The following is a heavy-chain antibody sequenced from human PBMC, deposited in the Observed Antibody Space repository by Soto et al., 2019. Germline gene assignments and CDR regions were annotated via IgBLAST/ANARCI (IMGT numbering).Heavy chain of an antibody. V-gene: IGHV1-2*02. CDR2: ISPQTGGT. J-gene: IGHJ4*02. CDR3: GRGRSGELVIFY. Sequence: QVQLVQSGAELKKPGASVKVSCKGSGYTFTGYYLHWVRQTPGQGPEWMGEISPQTGGTKYAQKYQGRVTMTRDTSITTVYMELSNLSPDDTAVYYCGRGRSGELVIFYWGQGTLVTVSS. CDR1: GYTFTGYY. D-gene: IGHD1-26*01.